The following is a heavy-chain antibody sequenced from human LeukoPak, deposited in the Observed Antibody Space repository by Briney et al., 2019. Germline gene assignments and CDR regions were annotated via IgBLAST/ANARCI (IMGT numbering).Heavy chain of an antibody. CDR1: GGSFSGYY. D-gene: IGHD2/OR15-2a*01. J-gene: IGHJ6*03. Sequence: SETLSLTCAVYGGSFSGYYWSWIRQPPGKGLEWIGEINHSGSTNYNPSLKSRVTISVDTSKNQFSLKLSSVTAADTAVYYCARVSTYYYYMDVWGKGTTVTVSS. CDR3: ARVSTYYYYMDV. V-gene: IGHV4-34*01. CDR2: INHSGST.